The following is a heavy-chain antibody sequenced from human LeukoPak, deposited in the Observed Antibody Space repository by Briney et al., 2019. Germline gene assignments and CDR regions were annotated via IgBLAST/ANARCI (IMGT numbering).Heavy chain of an antibody. CDR3: ARIGKAAARFAFEI. J-gene: IGHJ3*02. Sequence: PSETLSLTCTVSGGSLSSYYWSWIRQPPGKGLEWIGYIYYSGSTNYNPSLKSRVTISVDTSKNQFSLKLSSVTAADTAVYYCARIGKAAARFAFEIWGQGTMVTVSS. CDR1: GGSLSSYY. D-gene: IGHD6-13*01. V-gene: IGHV4-59*01. CDR2: IYYSGST.